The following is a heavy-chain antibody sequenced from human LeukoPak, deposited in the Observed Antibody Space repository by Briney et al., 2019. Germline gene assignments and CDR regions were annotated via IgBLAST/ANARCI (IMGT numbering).Heavy chain of an antibody. V-gene: IGHV3-30*02. Sequence: GGSLRLSCAASGFTFSSYGMHWVRQAPGKGLEWVAFIRYDGSNKYYADSVKGRFTISRDNSKNTLYLQMNSLRAEDTAVYYCAKKPKHIAAAGGAVKPGNWFDPWGQGTLVTVSS. CDR1: GFTFSSYG. J-gene: IGHJ5*02. CDR3: AKKPKHIAAAGGAVKPGNWFDP. D-gene: IGHD6-13*01. CDR2: IRYDGSNK.